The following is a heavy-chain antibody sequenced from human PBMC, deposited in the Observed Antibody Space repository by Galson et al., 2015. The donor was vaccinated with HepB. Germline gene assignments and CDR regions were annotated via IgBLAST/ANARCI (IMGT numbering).Heavy chain of an antibody. J-gene: IGHJ4*02. D-gene: IGHD5-24*01. CDR1: GFTFIDYA. CDR3: AKGVRGWLQPTPDY. Sequence: SLRLSCATSGFTFIDYAMTWVRQGPGEGPEWVSSLSASGETTYYAASVKGRFTISRDNSKNTLYLELNSLTAEDTAMYYCAKGVRGWLQPTPDYWCQGTRVRVSS. CDR2: LSASGETT. V-gene: IGHV3-23*01.